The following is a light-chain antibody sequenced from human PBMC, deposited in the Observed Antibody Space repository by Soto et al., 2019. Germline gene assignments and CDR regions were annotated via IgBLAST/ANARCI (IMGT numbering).Light chain of an antibody. J-gene: IGKJ5*01. V-gene: IGKV3-11*01. CDR1: QSVGSY. CDR2: DAS. CDR3: QQRQNWIP. Sequence: EIVLTPSPPTLSVSPGGIATLSCRASQSVGSYLGWYQQKPGQAPRLLIYDASNRAAGIPARFSGSGFGTDFTLTISSLEPEDFPVYYCQQRQNWIPSGQVGRPAI.